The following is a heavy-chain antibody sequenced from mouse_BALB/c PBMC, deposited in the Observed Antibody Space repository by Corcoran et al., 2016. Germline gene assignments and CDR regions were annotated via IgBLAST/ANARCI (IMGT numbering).Heavy chain of an antibody. J-gene: IGHJ2*01. CDR2: IDPENGNT. CDR3: ASYYGNDYFDY. CDR1: GFNIKDYY. V-gene: IGHV14-1*02. D-gene: IGHD2-1*01. Sequence: DQLQPAGAVLERPGALAKLSCKASGFNIKDYYMHWVKQQPEQGLGWIGWIDPENGNTRYDPKFQGKASITADTSSNTAYLQLSSLTSEDTAVYYCASYYGNDYFDYWGQGTTLTVSS.